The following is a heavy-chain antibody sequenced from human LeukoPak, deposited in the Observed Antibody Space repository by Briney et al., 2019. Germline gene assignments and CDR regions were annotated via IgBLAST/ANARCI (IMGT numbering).Heavy chain of an antibody. CDR3: ARGCLEGYYDSSGYDAVWFDP. D-gene: IGHD3-22*01. Sequence: SETLSLTCTVSGGSISSGDYYWSWIRQPPGKGLEWIGYIYYSGSTYYNPSLKSRVTISVDTSKNQFSLKLSSVTAADTAVYYCARGCLEGYYDSSGYDAVWFDPWGQGTLVTVSS. CDR1: GGSISSGDYY. J-gene: IGHJ5*02. V-gene: IGHV4-30-4*01. CDR2: IYYSGST.